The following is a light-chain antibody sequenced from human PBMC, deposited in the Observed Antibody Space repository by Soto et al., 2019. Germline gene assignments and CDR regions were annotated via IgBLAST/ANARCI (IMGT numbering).Light chain of an antibody. Sequence: DIQMTQSPSTLSASVGDRVTITCRASQTISMWLAWYQQKPGKAPMLLIYKASYLESGVPSRFSGSGFGTEFTLTISSLQPDDFGTYYCQHYNSYSEAFGQGTKVDIK. CDR3: QHYNSYSEA. CDR2: KAS. V-gene: IGKV1-5*03. CDR1: QTISMW. J-gene: IGKJ1*01.